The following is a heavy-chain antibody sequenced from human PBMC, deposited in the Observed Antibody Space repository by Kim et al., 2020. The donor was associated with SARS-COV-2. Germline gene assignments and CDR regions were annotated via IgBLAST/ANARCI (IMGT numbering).Heavy chain of an antibody. CDR3: AKGAVSSGWYFDY. CDR2: ISYDGSNK. D-gene: IGHD6-19*01. Sequence: GGSLRLSCAASGFTFSSYGMHWVRQAPGKGLEWVAVISYDGSNKYYADSVKGRFTISRDNSKNTLYLQMNSRRAEDTAGYYCAKGAVSSGWYFDYWGQGT. V-gene: IGHV3-30*18. J-gene: IGHJ4*02. CDR1: GFTFSSYG.